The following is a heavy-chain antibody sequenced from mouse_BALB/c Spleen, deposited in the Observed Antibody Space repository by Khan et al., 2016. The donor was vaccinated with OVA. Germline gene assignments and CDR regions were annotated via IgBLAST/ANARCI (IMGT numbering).Heavy chain of an antibody. CDR3: VSNGSSDAWFTY. CDR2: INPSTGYT. D-gene: IGHD1-1*01. J-gene: IGHJ3*01. V-gene: IGHV1-7*01. CDR1: GYTFTNYW. Sequence: QVRLQQSGPELAKPGASVKMSCKASGYTFTNYWMHWVKQRPGQGLEWIGYINPSTGYTEYNQKFKDKATLTADKSYSTAYMQLSSLTSEDSAVYYCVSNGSSDAWFTYWGQGTLVTVSA.